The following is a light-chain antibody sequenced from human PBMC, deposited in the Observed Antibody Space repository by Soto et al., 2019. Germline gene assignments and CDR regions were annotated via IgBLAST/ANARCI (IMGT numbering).Light chain of an antibody. J-gene: IGLJ3*02. V-gene: IGLV2-14*01. CDR1: SSDVGGYNF. Sequence: QSALTQPASVSGSPGQSVTISCTGTSSDVGGYNFVSWYQHHPGKDPKLMIYEVSNRPSGVSNRFSGFKSGNTASLTISWLQAEDEADYYCTSYTTTDTWVFGGGTKLTVL. CDR2: EVS. CDR3: TSYTTTDTWV.